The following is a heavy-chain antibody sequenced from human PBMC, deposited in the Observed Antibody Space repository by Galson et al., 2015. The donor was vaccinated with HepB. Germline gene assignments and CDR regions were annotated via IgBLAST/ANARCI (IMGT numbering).Heavy chain of an antibody. Sequence: SVKVSCKASGYTFTTYGVSWVRQAPGQGLEWMGWISTYDGNTKYPQKLQGWVTMTRDTSISTAYMELSRLRSDDTAVYYCARADSSGWYRKAWYYFDYWGQGTLVTVSS. D-gene: IGHD6-19*01. CDR2: ISTYDGNT. J-gene: IGHJ4*02. CDR1: GYTFTTYG. V-gene: IGHV1-18*04. CDR3: ARADSSGWYRKAWYYFDY.